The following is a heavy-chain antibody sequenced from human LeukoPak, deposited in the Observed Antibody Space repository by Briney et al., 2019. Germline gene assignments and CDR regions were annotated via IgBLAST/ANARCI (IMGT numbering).Heavy chain of an antibody. CDR3: AKAVVRGVNAFDI. D-gene: IGHD3-10*01. CDR1: GCTFSSYA. J-gene: IGHJ3*02. Sequence: GGSLRLSCAASGCTFSSYAMSWVRQAPGKGLEWVSAISGSGGSTYYADSVKGRFTISRDNSKNTLYLQMNSLRAEDTAVYYCAKAVVRGVNAFDIWGQGTVVTVSS. V-gene: IGHV3-23*01. CDR2: ISGSGGST.